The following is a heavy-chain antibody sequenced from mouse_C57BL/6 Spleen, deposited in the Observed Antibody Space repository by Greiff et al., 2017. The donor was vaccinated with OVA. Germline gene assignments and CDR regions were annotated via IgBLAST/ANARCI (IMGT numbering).Heavy chain of an antibody. CDR1: GYAFSSYW. Sequence: QVQLQQSGAELVKPGASVKISCKASGYAFSSYWMNWVKQRPGKGLEWIGQIYPGDGDTNYNGKFKGKATLTADKSSSTAYMQLSSLTSEDSAVYFGARSGDYGSSYFYYFDYWGQGTTLTVSS. J-gene: IGHJ2*01. V-gene: IGHV1-80*01. CDR3: ARSGDYGSSYFYYFDY. D-gene: IGHD1-1*01. CDR2: IYPGDGDT.